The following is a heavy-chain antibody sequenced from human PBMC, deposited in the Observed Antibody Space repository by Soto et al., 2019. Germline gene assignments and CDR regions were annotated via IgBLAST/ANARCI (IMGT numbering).Heavy chain of an antibody. CDR2: ISAYNGDT. J-gene: IGHJ6*02. CDR1: GYSFTTHG. V-gene: IGHV1-18*04. Sequence: ASVKVSCNASGYSFTTHGISWVRRAPGHGLEWMGWISAYNGDTHYVQRFQGRLTMTTDTSTSTAYMELRSLTSDDTAVYYCARDPPFSGILRGTPLMDVWGQGTTVTVSS. D-gene: IGHD4-17*01. CDR3: ARDPPFSGILRGTPLMDV.